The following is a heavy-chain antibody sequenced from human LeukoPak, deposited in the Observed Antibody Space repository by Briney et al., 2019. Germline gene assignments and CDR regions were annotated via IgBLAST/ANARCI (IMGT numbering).Heavy chain of an antibody. D-gene: IGHD1-20*01. Sequence: GGSLRLSCAASGFTVSNNYMTWVRQAPGKGLEWVSVLTGDGGTYYADSVKGRFTNSRDDSKNTLFLQMNSLRAEDTAVYFCAKVKWKLIGYFDYWGQGALVTVSS. CDR1: GFTVSNNY. CDR2: LTGDGGT. V-gene: IGHV3-53*01. CDR3: AKVKWKLIGYFDY. J-gene: IGHJ4*02.